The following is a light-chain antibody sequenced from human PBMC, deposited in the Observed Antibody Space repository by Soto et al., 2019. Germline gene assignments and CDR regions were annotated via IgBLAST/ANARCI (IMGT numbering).Light chain of an antibody. J-gene: IGKJ4*01. CDR2: DTS. Sequence: EIVLTQSPGTLSLSVGERVTLSCRASQSVSSYLAWYQQTPGQSPRLLIYDTSNRATGTPARFSGSGSGTDFTLTISSLELEDCTVYYCQQYGSSPLTFGGGTTVDIK. V-gene: IGKV3-20*01. CDR1: QSVSSY. CDR3: QQYGSSPLT.